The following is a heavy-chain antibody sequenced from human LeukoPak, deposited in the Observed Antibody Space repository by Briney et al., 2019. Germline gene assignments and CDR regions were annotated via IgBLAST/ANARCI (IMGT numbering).Heavy chain of an antibody. D-gene: IGHD4-17*01. Sequence: SETLSLTCAVSGGSISSGGYSWSWIRQPPGKGLEWIGYIYHSGSTYYNPSLKSRVTISVDRSKNQFSLKLSSVTAADTAVYYCARSYGDYIFDYWGQGTLATVSS. CDR3: ARSYGDYIFDY. CDR1: GGSISSGGYS. V-gene: IGHV4-30-2*01. J-gene: IGHJ4*02. CDR2: IYHSGST.